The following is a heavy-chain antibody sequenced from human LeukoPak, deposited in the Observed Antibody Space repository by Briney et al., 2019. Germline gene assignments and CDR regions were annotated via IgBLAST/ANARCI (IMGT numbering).Heavy chain of an antibody. CDR2: IITIFGTA. CDR1: GGTFSSYA. V-gene: IGHV1-69*05. D-gene: IGHD2-8*01. Sequence: SVKVSCKASGGTFSSYAISWVRQAPGQGLEWMGGIITIFGTANYAQKFQGRVTITRNTSISTAYMELSSLRSEDTAVYYCARLYEHGTFDIWGQGTMVTVSS. CDR3: ARLYEHGTFDI. J-gene: IGHJ3*02.